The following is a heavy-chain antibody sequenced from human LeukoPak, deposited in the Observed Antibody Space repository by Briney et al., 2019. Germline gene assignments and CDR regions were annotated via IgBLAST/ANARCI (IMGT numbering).Heavy chain of an antibody. Sequence: GGSLRLSCAASGFTFSSSEMNWVRQAPGKGLEWISYISSSGSDKYYPDSVKGRFTISRDNAKNSLYLQMNSLRAEDTAVYYCARRTSGAFAIWGQGTKVTVSS. CDR2: ISSSGSDK. CDR3: ARRTSGAFAI. CDR1: GFTFSSSE. V-gene: IGHV3-48*03. J-gene: IGHJ3*02.